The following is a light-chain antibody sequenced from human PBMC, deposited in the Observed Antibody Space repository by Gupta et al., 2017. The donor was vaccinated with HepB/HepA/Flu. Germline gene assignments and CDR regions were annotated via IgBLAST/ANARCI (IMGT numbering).Light chain of an antibody. J-gene: IGLJ2*01. Sequence: SYELTQPPSVSVSPGQTASITCSGDRWGDKYACWYQQKPAQSLVLFIYQDRKRPSGSPERFSGSNSGNTATLTISGTEAMDEADYYWQAWDSNTLVFGGGTKLTVL. CDR1: RWGDKY. CDR3: QAWDSNTLV. CDR2: QDR. V-gene: IGLV3-1*01.